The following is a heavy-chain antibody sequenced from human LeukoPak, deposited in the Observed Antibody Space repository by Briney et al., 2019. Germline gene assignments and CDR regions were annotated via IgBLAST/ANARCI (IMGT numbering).Heavy chain of an antibody. V-gene: IGHV3-43*02. CDR3: VKDGPVLSF. CDR1: GXTFEDYG. CDR2: IRGDGGVT. D-gene: IGHD4/OR15-4a*01. Sequence: GGSLRLSWAASGXTFEDYGMHWARQAPGKGLEWVSFIRGDGGVTYYGASVKGRFTVSRDNSEDSLYLLMDRLRAEDTAFYYCVKDGPVLSFWGQGTLVTVSS. J-gene: IGHJ4*02.